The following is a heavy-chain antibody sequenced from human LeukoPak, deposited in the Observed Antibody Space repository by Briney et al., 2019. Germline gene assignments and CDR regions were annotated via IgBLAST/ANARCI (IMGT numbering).Heavy chain of an antibody. CDR1: GITFSIYG. J-gene: IGHJ4*02. CDR3: ARPSGGSANTDY. V-gene: IGHV3-30*02. Sequence: GGSLRLSCTASGITFSIYGMHWVRQAPGKGLEWVAFVLYDGSNQYYADSVKGRYTISRDNSKNTLYLQMNSLRAEDTAVYYCARPSGGSANTDYWGQGTLVTVSS. CDR2: VLYDGSNQ. D-gene: IGHD3-10*01.